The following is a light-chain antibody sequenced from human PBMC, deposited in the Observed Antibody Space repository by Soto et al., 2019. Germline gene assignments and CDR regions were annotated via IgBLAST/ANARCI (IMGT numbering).Light chain of an antibody. V-gene: IGKV1-39*01. Sequence: DIQMTQSPSSLSASVGERVAITCRASQSISRDLNWYQQKPGKAAKLLIYAASSLQSGVPSRFSGSGSGTDFTLTISSLQPEDFATYYCQQSYSTPYTFGQGTKVDIK. J-gene: IGKJ2*01. CDR2: AAS. CDR1: QSISRD. CDR3: QQSYSTPYT.